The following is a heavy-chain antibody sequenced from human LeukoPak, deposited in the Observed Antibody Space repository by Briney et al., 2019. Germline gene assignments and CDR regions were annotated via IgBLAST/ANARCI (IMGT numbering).Heavy chain of an antibody. D-gene: IGHD3-22*01. Sequence: RPGGSLRLSCAASGFTFSDFPMIWVRQALGKGLEWVSAISGSGGSTYYADSVKGRFTISRDNSKNTLYLQMNSLRAEDTAVYYCAKDQVYYYDSSGYYPDAFDIWGQGTMVTVSS. CDR1: GFTFSDFP. J-gene: IGHJ3*02. CDR2: ISGSGGST. CDR3: AKDQVYYYDSSGYYPDAFDI. V-gene: IGHV3-23*01.